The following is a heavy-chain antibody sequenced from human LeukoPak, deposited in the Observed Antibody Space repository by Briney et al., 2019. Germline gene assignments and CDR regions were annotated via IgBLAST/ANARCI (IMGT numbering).Heavy chain of an antibody. CDR3: ARVASVVVPAAEYYFDY. J-gene: IGHJ4*02. Sequence: SETLSLTCTVSGGSISSSSYYWGWIRQPPGKGLEWIGSIYYSGSTYYNPSLKSRVTISVDTSKNQFSLKLSSVTAADTAVYYCARVASVVVPAAEYYFDYWGQGTLVTVSS. CDR1: GGSISSSSYY. V-gene: IGHV4-39*07. CDR2: IYYSGST. D-gene: IGHD2-2*01.